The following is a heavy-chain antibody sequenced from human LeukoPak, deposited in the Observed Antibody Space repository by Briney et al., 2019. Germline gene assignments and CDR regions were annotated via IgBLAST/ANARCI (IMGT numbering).Heavy chain of an antibody. D-gene: IGHD1-14*01. CDR2: IYSSGST. CDR3: ASLTSEGWYFDL. V-gene: IGHV4-59*08. J-gene: IGHJ2*01. CDR1: GGSIRSYY. Sequence: SETLSLTCTASGGSIRSYYWSWIRQPPGKGLEWIGYIYSSGSTNYNPSLKSRVTMSVDTSKNQFSLKLTSVTAADTAVYYCASLTSEGWYFDLWGRGTLVTVSS.